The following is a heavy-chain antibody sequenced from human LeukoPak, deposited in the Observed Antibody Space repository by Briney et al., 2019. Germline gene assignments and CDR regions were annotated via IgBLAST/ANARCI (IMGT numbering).Heavy chain of an antibody. J-gene: IGHJ4*02. CDR2: IKQDGSGK. CDR3: VRDNGWFRFDN. V-gene: IGHV3-7*01. D-gene: IGHD3-10*01. Sequence: GGSLRLSCAASGFTFSSYWMSWVRQAPGKGLEWVANIKQDGSGKYYVDSVKGRFTISRDNAKDSLSLKMNSLRVEDTAVYYCVRDNGWFRFDNWGQGTLVTVSS. CDR1: GFTFSSYW.